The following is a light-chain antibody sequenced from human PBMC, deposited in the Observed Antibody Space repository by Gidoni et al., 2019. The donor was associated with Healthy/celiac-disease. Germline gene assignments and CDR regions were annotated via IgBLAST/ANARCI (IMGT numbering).Light chain of an antibody. CDR1: HSISSY. V-gene: IGKV1-39*01. J-gene: IGKJ1*01. Sequence: DLPMTQSPSSLSASVGDRVTSTCRASHSISSYLNWYQQKPGKAPKLLIYAASSWQSGVPERFSGSGSGTDFTLTISSLQPEDFATYYCQQSYSTPRTFGQGTKVEIK. CDR3: QQSYSTPRT. CDR2: AAS.